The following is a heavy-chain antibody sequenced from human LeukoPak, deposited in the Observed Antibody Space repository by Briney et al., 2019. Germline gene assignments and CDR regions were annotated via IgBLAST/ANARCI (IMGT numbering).Heavy chain of an antibody. V-gene: IGHV1-69*01. Sequence: GASVKVSCKASGGTFRSFAINWVRQAPGKGLEWMGGIIPMINTPKYAQRFQGRVSITADEPTSTGYMEVSSLRSEDTAVYYCAIFQGTYGDNDNDFWGQGTLVTVSS. CDR1: GGTFRSFA. CDR2: IIPMINTP. CDR3: AIFQGTYGDNDNDF. J-gene: IGHJ4*02. D-gene: IGHD4-17*01.